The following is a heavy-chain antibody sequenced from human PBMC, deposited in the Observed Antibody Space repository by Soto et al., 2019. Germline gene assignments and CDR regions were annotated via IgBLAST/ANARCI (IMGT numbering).Heavy chain of an antibody. CDR3: ARGNSDAVVVVPAALDV. J-gene: IGHJ6*02. CDR2: ISSSSSHI. V-gene: IGHV3-21*01. CDR1: GFTFRRNS. Sequence: GGSLRLSCAASGFTFRRNSMNWVRQAPGKGLEWVSSISSSSSHIYYADSVKGRFTISRDNADNSLYLQMNSLRADDTAVYFCARGNSDAVVVVPAALDVWGQVTKVTVSS. D-gene: IGHD2-2*01.